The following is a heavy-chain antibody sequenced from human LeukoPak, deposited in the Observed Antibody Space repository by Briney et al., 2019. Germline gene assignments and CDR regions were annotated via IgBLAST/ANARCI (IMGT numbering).Heavy chain of an antibody. CDR1: GYTFTSYD. CDR2: INLNSGNT. Sequence: ASVKVSCKASGYTFTSYDINWVRQATGQGLEWMGWINLNSGNTGYAKKLQGRVTITRNTSISTAYMELSSLRSEDTAVYYCARVSNYDFWSGGSNWFDPWGQGTLVTVSS. V-gene: IGHV1-8*03. J-gene: IGHJ5*02. CDR3: ARVSNYDFWSGGSNWFDP. D-gene: IGHD3-3*01.